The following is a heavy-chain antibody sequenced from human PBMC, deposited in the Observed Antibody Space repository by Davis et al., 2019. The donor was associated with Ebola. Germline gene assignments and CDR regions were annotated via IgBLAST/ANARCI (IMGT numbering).Heavy chain of an antibody. Sequence: MPSETLSLTCSVSGGSLRESSYFWAWIRQPPGKGLEWIGSTYYDGSSYSNPSLEGRVTISVDPSKSHFSLQVNSVTASDAAVYYCASQKRTGAADTFDYWGRGILITVTS. CDR2: TYYDGSS. D-gene: IGHD2-8*02. CDR3: ASQKRTGAADTFDY. CDR1: GGSLRESSYF. J-gene: IGHJ4*02. V-gene: IGHV4-39*02.